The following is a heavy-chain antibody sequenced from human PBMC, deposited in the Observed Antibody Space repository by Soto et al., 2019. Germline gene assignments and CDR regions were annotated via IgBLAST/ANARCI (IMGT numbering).Heavy chain of an antibody. CDR2: MNPNSGNT. CDR3: ARGIN. Sequence: QVPLVQSGAEVKRPGASVRVSCKASGYTFTSYDINWVRQATGQGLEWLGWMNPNSGNTGYAQKLQGRLTLTRSTSTRTAYMELTSLRSEDTAVYYCARGINWGQGKMVTVSS. V-gene: IGHV1-8*01. J-gene: IGHJ3*01. CDR1: GYTFTSYD.